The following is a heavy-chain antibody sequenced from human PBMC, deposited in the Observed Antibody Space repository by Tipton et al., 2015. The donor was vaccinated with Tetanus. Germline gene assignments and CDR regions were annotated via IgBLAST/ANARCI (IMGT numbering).Heavy chain of an antibody. V-gene: IGHV3-23*01. J-gene: IGHJ4*02. CDR2: ISVGGTT. D-gene: IGHD1-26*01. Sequence: SLRLSCVASGLTFDNYAMTWVRQAPGKGLDWVSTISVGGTTYTADSVKGRFTISRDNAKNTVYLQMDSLSAEDTAVYYCARDPVLGIGTRWGQGTLVVVSS. CDR3: ARDPVLGIGTR. CDR1: GLTFDNYA.